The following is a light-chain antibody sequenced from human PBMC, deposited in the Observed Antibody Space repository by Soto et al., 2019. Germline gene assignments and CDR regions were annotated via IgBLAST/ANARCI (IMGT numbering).Light chain of an antibody. CDR1: QGVGST. Sequence: ELVLTQSPATLSVSPGERATLSCRASQGVGSTLAWYQQEPGQAPRLLIYDASTRATGVPARFSGDGSGTEFTLTLSRLQSDDFAVYYCQHYKSWPLTFGGGTRVEI. J-gene: IGKJ4*01. V-gene: IGKV3-15*01. CDR2: DAS. CDR3: QHYKSWPLT.